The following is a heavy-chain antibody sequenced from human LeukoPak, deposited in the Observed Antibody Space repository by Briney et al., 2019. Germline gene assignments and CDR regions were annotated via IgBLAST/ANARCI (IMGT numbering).Heavy chain of an antibody. Sequence: GGSLRLSCAASGFTFSSYSMNWVRQAPGKGLEWISYISFSSATVYYAGSVQGRFTISRDNAKNSLYLQMNSLRAEDTAVYYCARASYDNSGYYSGAGARAHYWGQGILVTVSS. CDR1: GFTFSSYS. J-gene: IGHJ4*02. D-gene: IGHD3-22*01. V-gene: IGHV3-48*01. CDR3: ARASYDNSGYYSGAGARAHY. CDR2: ISFSSATV.